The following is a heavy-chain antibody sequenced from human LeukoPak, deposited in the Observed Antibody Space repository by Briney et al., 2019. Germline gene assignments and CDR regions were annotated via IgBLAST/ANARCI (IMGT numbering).Heavy chain of an antibody. CDR1: GFIFSSYS. CDR3: ARGGRYLYYFDY. Sequence: SGGSLRLSCAASGFIFSSYSMNWVRQAPGKGLEWVSSISSSSSYIYYADSVKGRFTISRDNAKNSLYLQMNSLRAEDTAVYYCARGGRYLYYFDYWGQGTLVTVSS. J-gene: IGHJ4*02. CDR2: ISSSSSYI. D-gene: IGHD2-2*02. V-gene: IGHV3-21*01.